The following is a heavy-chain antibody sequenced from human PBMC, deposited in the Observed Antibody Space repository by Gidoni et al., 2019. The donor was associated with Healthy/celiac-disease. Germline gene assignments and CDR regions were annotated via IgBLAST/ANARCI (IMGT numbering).Heavy chain of an antibody. V-gene: IGHV3-23*01. D-gene: IGHD3-10*01. CDR2: SSGSGGST. J-gene: IGHJ4*02. CDR1: GFTFSSYA. CDR3: AKDNGRYYGSGSCDRFDY. Sequence: EVQLLESGGGLVQPGGSLRLSCAASGFTFSSYAMSWVRKAPGKRLEWVSASSGSGGSTYYADAVKGRFTISRDNSKNTLYLQMNSLRAEDTAVYYCAKDNGRYYGSGSCDRFDYWGQGTLVTVSS.